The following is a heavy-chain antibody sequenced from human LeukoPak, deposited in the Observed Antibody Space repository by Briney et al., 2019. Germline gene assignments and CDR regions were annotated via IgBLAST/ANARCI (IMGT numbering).Heavy chain of an antibody. CDR2: FDPEDGET. D-gene: IGHD1-26*01. V-gene: IGHV1-24*01. CDR1: GYTLTELS. CDR3: ATLVGATIDWFDP. J-gene: IGHJ5*02. Sequence: ASVKVSCKVSGYTLTELSMHWVRQAPGKGLEGMGGFDPEDGETIYAQKFQGRVTMTEDTSTDTAYMELSSLRSEDTAVYYCATLVGATIDWFDPWGQGTLVTVSS.